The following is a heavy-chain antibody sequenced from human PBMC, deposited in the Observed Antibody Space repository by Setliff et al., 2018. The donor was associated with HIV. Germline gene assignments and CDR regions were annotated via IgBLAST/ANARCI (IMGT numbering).Heavy chain of an antibody. CDR1: GGSISSGTYF. V-gene: IGHV4-61*09. J-gene: IGHJ6*03. CDR2: IHTSGNA. CDR3: AREIQFSATTYYYYYMDD. D-gene: IGHD5-18*01. Sequence: SETLSLTCTVSGGSISSGTYFWSWIRQPAGKGLEWIGHIHTSGNANYNPSLNSRVTISVDTSKNQFSLKVTSVTAADTAVYYCAREIQFSATTYYYYYMDDWGRGTTVTVSS.